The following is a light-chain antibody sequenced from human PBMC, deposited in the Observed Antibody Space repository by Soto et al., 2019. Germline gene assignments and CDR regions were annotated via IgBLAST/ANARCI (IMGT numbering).Light chain of an antibody. CDR2: DAS. J-gene: IGKJ1*01. Sequence: EIVLTQSPGTLSLSPGERATLSCRASQSVSSSYLAWYQQKPGQAPRLLIYDASSRATGIQDRFSGSGSGTDSTLTISRVEPEDFAVYCCQQYGSSPVTCGQGTKVEIK. V-gene: IGKV3-20*01. CDR3: QQYGSSPVT. CDR1: QSVSSSY.